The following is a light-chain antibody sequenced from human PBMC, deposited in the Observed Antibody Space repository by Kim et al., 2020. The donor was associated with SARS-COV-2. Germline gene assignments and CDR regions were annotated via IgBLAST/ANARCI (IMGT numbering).Light chain of an antibody. Sequence: SLSPGETPPLSCRASRSVSSQLAWYKQSPGQAPRLLIYDASNSATGIPARFTGSGSGTDFTLTISSLESEDFAVYYCQQRSNWMFNFGQRTNLEI. J-gene: IGKJ2*01. CDR3: QQRSNWMFN. V-gene: IGKV3-11*01. CDR1: RSVSSQ. CDR2: DAS.